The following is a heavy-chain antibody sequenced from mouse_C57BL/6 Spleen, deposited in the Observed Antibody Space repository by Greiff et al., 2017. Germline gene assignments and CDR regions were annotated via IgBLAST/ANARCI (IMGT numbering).Heavy chain of an antibody. D-gene: IGHD1-1*01. CDR2: IDPNSGGT. J-gene: IGHJ4*01. V-gene: IGHV1-72*01. CDR1: GYTFTSYW. CDR3: ARGETGSSYDYYAMDD. Sequence: QVQLQQPGAELVKPGASVKLSCKASGYTFTSYWMHWVKQRPGRGLEWIGRIDPNSGGTKYNEKFKSKATLTVDKPSSTAYMQLSSLTSEDSAVYYCARGETGSSYDYYAMDDWGQGTSVTVSS.